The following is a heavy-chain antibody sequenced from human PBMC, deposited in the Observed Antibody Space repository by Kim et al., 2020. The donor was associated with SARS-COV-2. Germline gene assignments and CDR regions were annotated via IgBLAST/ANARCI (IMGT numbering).Heavy chain of an antibody. CDR2: INNDGSST. Sequence: GGSLRLSCAASGFTFRSYWMHWVRQVPGKGLVWVSRINNDGSSTSNADSVKGRFTISRDNAKNTLYLQMNGLRAEDTAVYYCALVPLDSSGWLDSWGQGTLFTVSS. J-gene: IGHJ4*02. V-gene: IGHV3-74*01. CDR1: GFTFRSYW. D-gene: IGHD6-19*01. CDR3: ALVPLDSSGWLDS.